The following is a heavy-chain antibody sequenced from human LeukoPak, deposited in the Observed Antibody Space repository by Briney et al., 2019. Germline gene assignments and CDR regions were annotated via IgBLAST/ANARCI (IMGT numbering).Heavy chain of an antibody. J-gene: IGHJ3*02. CDR1: GFTFSTFA. V-gene: IGHV3-33*01. Sequence: AGRSLRLSCAASGFTFSTFAMHWVRQAPGKGLEWVAVIWSDGSNQYYADSVRGRFTISRDNSKNTLYLQMNSLRAEDTAVYYCAREGVGIAFDIWGQGTMVTVSS. D-gene: IGHD7-27*01. CDR3: AREGVGIAFDI. CDR2: IWSDGSNQ.